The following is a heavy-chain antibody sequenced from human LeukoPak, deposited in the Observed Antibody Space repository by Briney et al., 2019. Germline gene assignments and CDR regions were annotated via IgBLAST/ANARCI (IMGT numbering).Heavy chain of an antibody. Sequence: PSQTLSLTRAVSGGSISSGGYSWSWIRQPPGKGLEWIGYIYHSGSTYYNPSLKSRVTISVDRSKNQFSLKLSSVTAADTAVYYCARGPSGDSYYYYYGMDVWGQGTTATVSS. CDR1: GGSISSGGYS. D-gene: IGHD3-10*01. CDR3: ARGPSGDSYYYYYGMDV. CDR2: IYHSGST. V-gene: IGHV4-30-2*01. J-gene: IGHJ6*02.